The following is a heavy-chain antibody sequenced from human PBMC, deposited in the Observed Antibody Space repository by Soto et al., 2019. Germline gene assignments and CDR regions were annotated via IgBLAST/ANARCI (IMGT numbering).Heavy chain of an antibody. Sequence: GGSLRLSCAASGFTFSNAWMSWVRQAPGKGLEWVGRIKSKTDGGTTDYAAPVKGRFTISRDDSKNTLYLQMNSLKTEDTAVYYCTTDEGYYDFGSGYYDDYWGQGTLVTVSA. D-gene: IGHD3-3*01. CDR2: IKSKTDGGTT. CDR1: GFTFSNAW. CDR3: TTDEGYYDFGSGYYDDY. J-gene: IGHJ4*02. V-gene: IGHV3-15*01.